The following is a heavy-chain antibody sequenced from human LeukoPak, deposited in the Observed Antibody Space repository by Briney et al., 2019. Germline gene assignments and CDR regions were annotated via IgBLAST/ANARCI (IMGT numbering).Heavy chain of an antibody. CDR3: TRDHCSSTSCYTAYYYYYMDV. Sequence: GRSLRLSCTASGFTFGDYAMSWVRQAPGKGLEWVGFIRSKAYGGTTEYAASVKGRFTISRDDSKSIAYLQMNSLKTEDTAVYYCTRDHCSSTSCYTAYYYYYMDVWGKGTTVTVSS. J-gene: IGHJ6*03. CDR2: IRSKAYGGTT. D-gene: IGHD2-2*02. CDR1: GFTFGDYA. V-gene: IGHV3-49*04.